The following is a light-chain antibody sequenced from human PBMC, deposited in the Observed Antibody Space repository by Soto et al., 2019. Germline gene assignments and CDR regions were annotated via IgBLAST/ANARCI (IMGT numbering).Light chain of an antibody. V-gene: IGKV3-20*01. Sequence: EIVLTQSPGTLSLSPGERATLSCRASQSVSSSYLAWYQQQPGHAPRLLIYGASSRATGIPDRFSGSGSGTDFTLTISRLEPEDFAVYYFQQYGSSPLTFGGGTKVEIK. J-gene: IGKJ4*01. CDR1: QSVSSSY. CDR3: QQYGSSPLT. CDR2: GAS.